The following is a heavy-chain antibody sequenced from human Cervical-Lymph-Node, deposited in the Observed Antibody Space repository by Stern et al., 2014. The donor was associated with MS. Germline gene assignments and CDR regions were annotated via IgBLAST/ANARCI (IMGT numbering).Heavy chain of an antibody. CDR2: INPNSGGT. CDR1: GYTFTDYY. Sequence: QLVQSGAEVKKPGASVRVSCKASGYTFTDYYMHWVRQAPGQGLEWMGWINPNSGGTNYAQKFQGWVTMTRDTSISTAYMELRSDDTAVYYCARGGGGGVTVPARPYHYYGMDVWGQGTTVTVSS. CDR3: ARGGGGGVTVPARPYHYYGMDV. D-gene: IGHD3-16*01. J-gene: IGHJ6*02. V-gene: IGHV1-2*04.